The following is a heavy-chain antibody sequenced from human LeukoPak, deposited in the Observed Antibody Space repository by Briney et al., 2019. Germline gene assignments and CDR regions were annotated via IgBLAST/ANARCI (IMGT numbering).Heavy chain of an antibody. J-gene: IGHJ6*03. Sequence: SETLSLTCTVSGGSISSHYWSWIRQPPGKGLEWIGYIYYSGSTNHNPSLKSRVTISVDTSKNQFSLKLSSVTAADTAVYYCARGEELEPPDYYMDVWGKGTTVTVSS. V-gene: IGHV4-59*11. D-gene: IGHD1-1*01. CDR2: IYYSGST. CDR1: GGSISSHY. CDR3: ARGEELEPPDYYMDV.